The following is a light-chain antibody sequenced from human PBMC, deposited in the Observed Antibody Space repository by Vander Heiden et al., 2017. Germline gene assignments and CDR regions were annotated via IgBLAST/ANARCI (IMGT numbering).Light chain of an antibody. Sequence: DIQMTQSPSTLSASVGHRVTITLRASQCISSWLAWYQQKPGKAPKLLIYDASSLESGVPSRFSGSGSGTEFTLTISSLQPDDLATYYCQQYNSYLLTFGGGTKVEIK. CDR1: QCISSW. CDR2: DAS. J-gene: IGKJ4*01. V-gene: IGKV1-5*01. CDR3: QQYNSYLLT.